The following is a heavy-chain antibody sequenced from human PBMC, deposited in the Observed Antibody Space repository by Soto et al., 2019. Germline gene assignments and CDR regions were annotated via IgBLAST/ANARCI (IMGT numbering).Heavy chain of an antibody. V-gene: IGHV5-51*01. Sequence: PGESLKISCKGSGYSFTSYWIGWVRQMPGKGLEWMGIIYPGDSDTRYSPSFQGQVTISADKSISTAYLQWSSLKASDTAMYYCARRGYCSGGSCWSHSYFDYWGQGTLVTVSS. J-gene: IGHJ4*02. CDR2: IYPGDSDT. CDR3: ARRGYCSGGSCWSHSYFDY. D-gene: IGHD2-15*01. CDR1: GYSFTSYW.